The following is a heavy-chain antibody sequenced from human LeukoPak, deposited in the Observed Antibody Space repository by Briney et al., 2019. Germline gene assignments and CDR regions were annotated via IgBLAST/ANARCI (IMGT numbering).Heavy chain of an antibody. CDR3: AKDGSSGYYLTRNWFDP. J-gene: IGHJ5*02. V-gene: IGHV3-23*01. CDR2: ISGSGGSR. D-gene: IGHD3-22*01. CDR1: GFTFSSYA. Sequence: PGGSLRLSCAASGFTFSSYAMSWVRQAPGKGLEWVSAISGSGGSRYYADSVKGRFTISRDNSKNTLYLQMNSLRAEDTAVYYCAKDGSSGYYLTRNWFDPWGQGTLVTVSS.